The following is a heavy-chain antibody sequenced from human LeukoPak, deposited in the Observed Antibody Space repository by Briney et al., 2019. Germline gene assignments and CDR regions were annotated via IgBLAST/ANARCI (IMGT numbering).Heavy chain of an antibody. CDR3: ARSYDY. J-gene: IGHJ4*02. CDR1: GFTFSSYA. V-gene: IGHV3-30*14. Sequence: GGSLRLSCAASGFTFSSYAMHWVRQAPGKGLEWVAVISYDGSNKYYADSVKGRFTISRDNSKNTLYLQMNSLRAEDTAVYYCARSYDYWGQGTLVTVSS. CDR2: ISYDGSNK.